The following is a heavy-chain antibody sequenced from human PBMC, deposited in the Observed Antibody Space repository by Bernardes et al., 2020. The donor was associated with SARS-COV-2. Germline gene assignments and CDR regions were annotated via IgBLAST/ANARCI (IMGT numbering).Heavy chain of an antibody. V-gene: IGHV4-39*01. CDR1: GGSISSSSYY. CDR2: IYYSGST. D-gene: IGHD1-26*01. Sequence: SETLSLTCTVSGGSISSSSYYWGWIRQPPGKGLEWIGSIYYSGSTYYNPSLKSRVTISVDTSKNQFSLKLSSVTAADTAVYYCARSGGYFDWDSWGQGTLVTVSS. J-gene: IGHJ4*02. CDR3: ARSGGYFDWDS.